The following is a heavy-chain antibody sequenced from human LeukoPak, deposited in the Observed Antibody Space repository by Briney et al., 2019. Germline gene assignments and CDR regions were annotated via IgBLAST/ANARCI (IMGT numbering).Heavy chain of an antibody. J-gene: IGHJ4*02. CDR1: GFTFSSHW. CDR2: INLDGSEK. D-gene: IGHD3-22*01. Sequence: PGGSLRLSCAASGFTFSSHWMSWVRQAPGKGLEWVANINLDGSEKYYVDSVKGRFIISRDNAKNSLYLQMNSLRAEDTAVYFCAREGVVVGMEGFDYWGQGTLVTVSS. V-gene: IGHV3-7*01. CDR3: AREGVVVGMEGFDY.